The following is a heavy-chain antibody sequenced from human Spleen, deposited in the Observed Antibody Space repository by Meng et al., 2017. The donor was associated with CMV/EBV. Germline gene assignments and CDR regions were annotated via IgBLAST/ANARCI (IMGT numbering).Heavy chain of an antibody. D-gene: IGHD2-2*01. J-gene: IGHJ6*02. CDR3: ARGKSAICSSTSCDLRASYYYYGMDV. CDR1: GYTFTSYD. CDR2: MNPKSGNK. Sequence: ASVKVSCKASGYTFTSYDINWVRQVTGQGLEWMGWMNPKSGNKGYAQKFQGRVTITTDESTSTAYMELSSLRSEDTAVYYCARGKSAICSSTSCDLRASYYYYGMDVWGQGTTVTVSS. V-gene: IGHV1-8*01.